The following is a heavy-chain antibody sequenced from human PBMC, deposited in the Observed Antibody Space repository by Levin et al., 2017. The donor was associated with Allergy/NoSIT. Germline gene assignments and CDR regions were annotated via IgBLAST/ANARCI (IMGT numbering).Heavy chain of an antibody. Sequence: LSLTCAASGFTFSSYWMSWVRQAPGKGLEWVANIKQDGSEKYYVDSVKGRFTISRDNAKNSLYLQMNSLRAEDTAVYYCARGGGGWELLFDYWGQGTLVTVSS. CDR2: IKQDGSEK. J-gene: IGHJ4*02. V-gene: IGHV3-7*01. D-gene: IGHD1-26*01. CDR1: GFTFSSYW. CDR3: ARGGGGWELLFDY.